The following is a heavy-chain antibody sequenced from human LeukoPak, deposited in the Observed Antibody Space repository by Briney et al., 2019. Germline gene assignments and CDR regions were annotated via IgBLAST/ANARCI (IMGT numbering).Heavy chain of an antibody. CDR2: IDPAGNT. CDR3: VREPAYTGTWWYPDL. Sequence: PGGSLRLSCVASGFTFSDYDMHWVRQATGKGLEWISAIDPAGNTWYSDSVKGRFTISRENAKSSLFLQMNSLRAADTAVYYCVREPAYTGTWWYPDLGGRGALGTVSS. CDR1: GFTFSDYD. V-gene: IGHV3-13*01. J-gene: IGHJ2*01. D-gene: IGHD3-16*01.